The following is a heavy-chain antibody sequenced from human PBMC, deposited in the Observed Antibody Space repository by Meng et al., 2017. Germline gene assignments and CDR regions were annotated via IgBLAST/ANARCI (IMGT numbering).Heavy chain of an antibody. CDR1: GGSISSSSYY. V-gene: IGHV4-39*07. Sequence: SETLSLTCTVSGGSISSSSYYWGWIRQPPGKGLEWIGSIYYSGSTYYNPSLKSRVTIPVDTSKNQFSLKLSSVTAADTAVYYCARDATAMVHYFDYWGQGTLVTVSS. CDR3: ARDATAMVHYFDY. D-gene: IGHD5-18*01. J-gene: IGHJ4*02. CDR2: IYYSGST.